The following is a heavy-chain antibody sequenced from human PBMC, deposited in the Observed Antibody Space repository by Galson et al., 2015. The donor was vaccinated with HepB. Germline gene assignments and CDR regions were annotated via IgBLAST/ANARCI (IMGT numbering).Heavy chain of an antibody. D-gene: IGHD3-10*01. CDR3: ARHKSYYGSGSYFDY. J-gene: IGHJ4*02. V-gene: IGHV5-10-1*01. CDR2: IDPSDSYT. Sequence: QSGAEVKKPGEPLRLSCKGSGYSFTSYWSSWVRQTPGKGLEWMGRIDPSDSYTNYSPSFQGHVTISADKSISTAYLQWSSLKASDTAMYYCARHKSYYGSGSYFDYWGQGTLVTVSS. CDR1: GYSFTSYW.